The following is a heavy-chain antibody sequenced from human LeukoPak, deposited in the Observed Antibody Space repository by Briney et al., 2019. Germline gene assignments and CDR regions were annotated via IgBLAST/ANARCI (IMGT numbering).Heavy chain of an antibody. Sequence: GGSLRLSCAASGFTFSSYWMHWVRQAPGEGLEWISYISSSGSTIYYADSVKGRFTISRDNAKNTLYLQLSSLRAEDTAVYYCARSLEGVYVWGTYRFTAGGYWGQGTRVTVSS. CDR3: ARSLEGVYVWGTYRFTAGGY. J-gene: IGHJ4*02. D-gene: IGHD3-16*02. CDR2: ISSSGSTI. V-gene: IGHV3-48*04. CDR1: GFTFSSYW.